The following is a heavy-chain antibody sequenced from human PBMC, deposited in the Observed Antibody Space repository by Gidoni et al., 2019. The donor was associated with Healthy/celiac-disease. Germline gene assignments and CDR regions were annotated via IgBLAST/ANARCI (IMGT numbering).Heavy chain of an antibody. D-gene: IGHD3-22*01. CDR1: GYTFTSYG. CDR2: ISAYNGNT. CDR3: AREISHYDSSGYYLRAFDI. Sequence: QVQLVQSGAEVKKPGASVKVPCKASGYTFTSYGISWVRQAPGQGLEWMGWISAYNGNTNYAQKLQGRVTMTTDTSTSTAYMELRSLRSDDTAVYYCAREISHYDSSGYYLRAFDIWGQGTMVTVSS. V-gene: IGHV1-18*04. J-gene: IGHJ3*02.